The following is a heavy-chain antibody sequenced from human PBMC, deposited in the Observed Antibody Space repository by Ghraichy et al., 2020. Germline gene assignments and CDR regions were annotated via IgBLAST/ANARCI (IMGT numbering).Heavy chain of an antibody. CDR3: ARRALGEFPFDS. Sequence: SETLSLTCTVSGDSISSRNFYWGWVRQPPGKGLEWIGSFYSSGTTYYIPSLRSRATISVDTSSNQFSLRLTSVTAADTAVYYCARRALGEFPFDSWGQGTLVTVSS. CDR1: GDSISSRNFY. CDR2: FYSSGTT. V-gene: IGHV4-39*01. D-gene: IGHD3-16*01. J-gene: IGHJ4*02.